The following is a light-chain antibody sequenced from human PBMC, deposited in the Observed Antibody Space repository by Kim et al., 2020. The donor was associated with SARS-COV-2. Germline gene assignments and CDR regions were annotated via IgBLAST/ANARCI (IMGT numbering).Light chain of an antibody. J-gene: IGLJ3*02. Sequence: SYELTQPPSVSVAPGKTARITCGGNNIGSKSVHWYQQKPGQAPVLVIYYDSDRPSGIPERFSGSNSGNTPTLTISRVEAGDEADYYCQVWDSSSDHPVFGGGTKLTVL. CDR1: NIGSKS. CDR2: YDS. CDR3: QVWDSSSDHPV. V-gene: IGLV3-21*04.